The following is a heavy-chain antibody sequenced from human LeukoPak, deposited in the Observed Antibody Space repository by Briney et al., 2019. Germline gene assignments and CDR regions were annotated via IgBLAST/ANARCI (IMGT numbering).Heavy chain of an antibody. CDR3: ARAGGYGLIDY. D-gene: IGHD5-18*01. CDR1: CASMSNYY. J-gene: IGHJ4*02. CDR2: IYHSGTTYSGST. V-gene: IGHV4-39*07. Sequence: ASATLSLTCNVSCASMSNYYWVWIRQPTGKGLEWIGSIYHSGTTYSGSTYYNPSLKSRVTISLDTSKNQFSLKVGSMTAADTAVYYCARAGGYGLIDYWGQGTMVTVSS.